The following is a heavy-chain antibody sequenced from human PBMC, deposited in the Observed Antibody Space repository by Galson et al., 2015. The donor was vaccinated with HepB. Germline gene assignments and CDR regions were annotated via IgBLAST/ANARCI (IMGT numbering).Heavy chain of an antibody. CDR2: ITNSGSRT. Sequence: SLRLSCAVSGFRFNVYDMNWVRQAPGKGLEWVAGITNSGSRTYYAESGKGRFTIFRDNSKNTVFLQMNSLRAEDTAIYYCAKGAFNRSYPRNGMDTWGQGTTVTVSS. D-gene: IGHD2/OR15-2a*01. J-gene: IGHJ6*02. V-gene: IGHV3-23*05. CDR3: AKGAFNRSYPRNGMDT. CDR1: GFRFNVYD.